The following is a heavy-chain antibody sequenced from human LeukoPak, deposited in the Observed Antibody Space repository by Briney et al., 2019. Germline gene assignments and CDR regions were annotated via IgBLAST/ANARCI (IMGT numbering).Heavy chain of an antibody. Sequence: SVKVSCKASGGTFSSYAISWVRQAPGQGLEWMGGIIPIFGTANYAQKFQGRVTITADESTSTAYMELSGLRSEDTAVYYCATGSFGGPIGYWGQGTLVTVSS. V-gene: IGHV1-69*01. D-gene: IGHD4-23*01. CDR3: ATGSFGGPIGY. CDR1: GGTFSSYA. CDR2: IIPIFGTA. J-gene: IGHJ4*02.